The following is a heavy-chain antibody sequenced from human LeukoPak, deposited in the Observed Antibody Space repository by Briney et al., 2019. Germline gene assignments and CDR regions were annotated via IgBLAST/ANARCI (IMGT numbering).Heavy chain of an antibody. J-gene: IGHJ4*02. Sequence: GESLKISCKGSGYSFTSYWIGWVRQMPGKGLEWMGITYPGDSDTRYSPSFQGQVTISADKSISTAYLQWSSLKASDTAMYYCARIAYDSSGYWVTFDYWGQGTLVTVSS. V-gene: IGHV5-51*01. CDR3: ARIAYDSSGYWVTFDY. CDR1: GYSFTSYW. CDR2: TYPGDSDT. D-gene: IGHD3-22*01.